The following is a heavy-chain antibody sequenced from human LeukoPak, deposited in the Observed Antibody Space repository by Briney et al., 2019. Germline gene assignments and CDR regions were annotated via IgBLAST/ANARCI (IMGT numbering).Heavy chain of an antibody. CDR2: ISGSGSST. D-gene: IGHD1-26*01. J-gene: IGHJ4*02. CDR1: GFTFSSYA. V-gene: IGHV3-23*01. Sequence: QTGGSLRLSCAASGFTFSSYAMSWVRQAPGKGLEWVSAISGSGSSTYYADSVKGRFTISRDNYKNTLYLQMNSLRAEDTAVYYWAKDWGAADYWGQGTMVTVSS. CDR3: AKDWGAADY.